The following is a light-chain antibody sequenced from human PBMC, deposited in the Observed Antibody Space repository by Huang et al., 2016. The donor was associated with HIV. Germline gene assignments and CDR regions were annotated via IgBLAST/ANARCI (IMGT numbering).Light chain of an antibody. Sequence: EIVMTQYPATLSVSPGERATLSCRASQSVGSNLAWYQQKPGQAPRLLIYGASTRATGITARFSGSGSGTEFTLTISSLQSEDFAVYYCQQYNNWPPGSYTFGQGTKLEIK. CDR3: QQYNNWPPGSYT. CDR1: QSVGSN. CDR2: GAS. V-gene: IGKV3-15*01. J-gene: IGKJ2*01.